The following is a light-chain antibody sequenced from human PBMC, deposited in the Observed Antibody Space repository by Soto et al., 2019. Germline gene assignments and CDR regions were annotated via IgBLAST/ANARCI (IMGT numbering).Light chain of an antibody. CDR3: MQALQTPWT. Sequence: DIVMTQSPLSLPVTPGEPASISCRSSQSLLHSNGYNYLDWYLQKPGQSPQLLIYLGSNRASGVPDRFSGSGSGKDLTLKISRVEAEDVGVYYCMQALQTPWTFGQGTKVEIK. V-gene: IGKV2-28*01. CDR2: LGS. J-gene: IGKJ1*01. CDR1: QSLLHSNGYNY.